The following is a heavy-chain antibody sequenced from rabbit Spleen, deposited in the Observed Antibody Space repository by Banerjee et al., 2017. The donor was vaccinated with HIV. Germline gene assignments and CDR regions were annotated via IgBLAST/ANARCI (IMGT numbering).Heavy chain of an antibody. Sequence: QEQLEESGGDLVKPEGSLTLTCTASGFSFNSGYWTCWVRQAPGKGLEWVACIDVGSGGTTYYANWAKGRFTISKTSSTTVTLQMTSLTAADTATYFCARDGAGGSYFALWGQGTLVTVS. D-gene: IGHD8-1*01. CDR2: IDVGSGGTT. CDR3: ARDGAGGSYFAL. V-gene: IGHV1S45*01. CDR1: GFSFNSGYW. J-gene: IGHJ4*01.